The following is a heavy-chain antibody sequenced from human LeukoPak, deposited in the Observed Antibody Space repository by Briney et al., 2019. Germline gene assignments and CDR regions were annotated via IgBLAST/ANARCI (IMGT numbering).Heavy chain of an antibody. D-gene: IGHD3-3*01. CDR2: IYYSGST. J-gene: IGHJ5*02. Sequence: SETLSLTCTVSGGSISSSSYYWGWIRQPPGKGLEWTGSIYYSGSTYYNPSLKSRVTISVDTSKNQFSLKLSSVTAADTAVYYCARAPGRRSTIFGVVSVCFDPWGQGTLVTVSS. CDR1: GGSISSSSYY. V-gene: IGHV4-39*07. CDR3: ARAPGRRSTIFGVVSVCFDP.